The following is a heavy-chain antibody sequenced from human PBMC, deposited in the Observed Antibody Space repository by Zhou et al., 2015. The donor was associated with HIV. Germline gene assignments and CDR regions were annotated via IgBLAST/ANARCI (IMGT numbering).Heavy chain of an antibody. CDR3: ARDPEYSSAWSGDY. Sequence: EVQLVESGGGLVKPGGSLRLSCAVSGFSFTNAWMTWVRQAPGKGLEWVSGIDWNGGSTGYADSVKGRFTISRDNAKNSLYLQMNSLRAEDTALYFCARDPEYSSAWSGDYWGQGTLVTVSS. CDR2: IDWNGGST. D-gene: IGHD6-19*01. CDR1: GFSFTNAW. J-gene: IGHJ4*02. V-gene: IGHV3-20*04.